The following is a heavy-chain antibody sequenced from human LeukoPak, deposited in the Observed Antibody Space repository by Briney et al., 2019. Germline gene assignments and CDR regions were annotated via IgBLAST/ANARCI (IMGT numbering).Heavy chain of an antibody. J-gene: IGHJ5*02. V-gene: IGHV4-59*01. CDR3: ARTRGYILNYWFDP. CDR1: GGSISSYY. D-gene: IGHD5-18*01. CDR2: IYYSGST. Sequence: SSETLSLTCTVSGGSISSYYWSWIRQPPGKGLEWIGYIYYSGSTNYNPSLKSRVTISVDTSKNQFSLKLSSVTAADTAVYYCARTRGYILNYWFDPWGQGTLVTVSS.